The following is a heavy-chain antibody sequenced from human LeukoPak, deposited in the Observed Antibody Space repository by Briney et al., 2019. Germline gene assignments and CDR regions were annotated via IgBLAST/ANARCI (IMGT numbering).Heavy chain of an antibody. Sequence: PGGSLRLSCAASGFTFSRFGMHWVRQAPGKGLHWVAFIRYDGTNKFYADSVKGRFTMSRDDPKNTLYLQMNSLSAEDTAVYYCAKSRGEQLYFRDFDYWGQGTLVTVAS. CDR1: GFTFSRFG. V-gene: IGHV3-30*02. CDR3: AKSRGEQLYFRDFDY. D-gene: IGHD1/OR15-1a*01. J-gene: IGHJ4*02. CDR2: IRYDGTNK.